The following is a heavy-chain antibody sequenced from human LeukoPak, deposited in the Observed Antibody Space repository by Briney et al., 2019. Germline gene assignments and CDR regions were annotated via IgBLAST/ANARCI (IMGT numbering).Heavy chain of an antibody. CDR3: ARLVGKRYSAYDLVY. Sequence: GGSLGLSCAASGFTFSSYSMNWVRQAPGKGLEWVSYISSSSSTIYYADSVKGRFTISRDNAKNSLYLQMNSLRAEDTAVYYCARLVGKRYSAYDLVYWGQGTLVTVSS. V-gene: IGHV3-48*04. D-gene: IGHD5-12*01. J-gene: IGHJ4*02. CDR2: ISSSSSTI. CDR1: GFTFSSYS.